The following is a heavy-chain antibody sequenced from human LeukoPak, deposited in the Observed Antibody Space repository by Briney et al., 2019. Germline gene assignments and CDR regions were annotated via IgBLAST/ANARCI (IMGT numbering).Heavy chain of an antibody. V-gene: IGHV5-51*01. CDR3: ARRSFYDYVWGSYRYHFAY. Sequence: GESLKISCKGSGYSFTSYWIGWVRQMPGKGLEWMGIIYPGDSDTRYSPSFQGQVTISADKSISTAYLQWSSLKASDTAMYYCARRSFYDYVWGSYRYHFAYWGQGTLVTVSS. CDR2: IYPGDSDT. CDR1: GYSFTSYW. D-gene: IGHD3-16*02. J-gene: IGHJ4*02.